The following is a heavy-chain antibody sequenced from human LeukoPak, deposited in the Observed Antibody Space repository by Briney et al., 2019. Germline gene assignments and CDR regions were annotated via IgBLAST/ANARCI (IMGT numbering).Heavy chain of an antibody. D-gene: IGHD3-22*01. J-gene: IGHJ3*02. CDR3: ARVPPEDSDNDDSYDAFDI. Sequence: PSETLSLTCTVSGGSISGGYYWTWIRQAPEKGLEWLGEITHSGTTNYSPSLKSRVTMSVDTSKKQFSLNVTSVTAADTAVYYCARVPPEDSDNDDSYDAFDIWGQGTLVTVSS. CDR2: ITHSGTT. CDR1: GGSISGGYY. V-gene: IGHV4-34*01.